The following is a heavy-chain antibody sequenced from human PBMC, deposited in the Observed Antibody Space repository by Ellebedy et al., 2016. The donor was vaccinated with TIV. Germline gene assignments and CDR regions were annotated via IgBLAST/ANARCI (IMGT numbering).Heavy chain of an antibody. Sequence: GESLKISXAASGFTFSSYGMHWVRQAPGKGLEWVAVIWYDGSNKYYADSVKGRFTISRDNSKNTLYLQMNSLRAEDTAVYYCADLQSPQWLVPGGVYWGQGTLVTVSS. CDR1: GFTFSSYG. CDR3: ADLQSPQWLVPGGVY. V-gene: IGHV3-33*01. D-gene: IGHD6-19*01. CDR2: IWYDGSNK. J-gene: IGHJ4*02.